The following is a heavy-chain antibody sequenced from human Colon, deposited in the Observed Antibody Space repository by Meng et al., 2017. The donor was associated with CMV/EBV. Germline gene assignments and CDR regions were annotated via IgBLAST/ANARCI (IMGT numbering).Heavy chain of an antibody. CDR2: IIGSGFYT. CDR3: ARGTQYSDFWSGFPY. D-gene: IGHD3-3*01. Sequence: GESLKISCAASGFTFSSYAMTWVRQAPGKGLEWVASIIGSGFYTYYADSVKGRFTISRDNSRNMIDLQMSDLTAEDTAVYYCARGTQYSDFWSGFPYWGHGALVTVSS. CDR1: GFTFSSYA. V-gene: IGHV3-23*01. J-gene: IGHJ4*01.